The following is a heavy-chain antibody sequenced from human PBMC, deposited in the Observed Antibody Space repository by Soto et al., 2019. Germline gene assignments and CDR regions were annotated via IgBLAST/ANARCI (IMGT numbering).Heavy chain of an antibody. CDR2: IYHSGNT. CDR3: AGRWGGGRVAS. J-gene: IGHJ5*02. D-gene: IGHD2-15*01. CDR1: GGSISSSNW. V-gene: IGHV4-4*02. Sequence: QVQLQESGPGLVKPSGTLSLTCAVSGGSISSSNWWSWVRQPPGKGLEWIGEIYHSGNTNYNPSLKGRVPMAVDRSRNRFPWKLGSVPAADTAVFYCAGRWGGGRVASWGQGTLVPVSP.